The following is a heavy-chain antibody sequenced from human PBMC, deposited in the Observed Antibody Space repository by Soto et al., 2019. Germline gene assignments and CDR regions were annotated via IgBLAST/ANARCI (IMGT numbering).Heavy chain of an antibody. CDR3: ARDLAGATANDAFDI. Sequence: PSETLSLTCTISGGSISNFYWSWIRQPPGRGLEWIGYISDSGSNNYSPSLRSRVTISVDTSKNQFSLNLRSMTAADTAVYYCARDLAGATANDAFDIWGHGTMVTVS. CDR2: ISDSGSN. J-gene: IGHJ3*02. V-gene: IGHV4-59*01. CDR1: GGSISNFY. D-gene: IGHD1-26*01.